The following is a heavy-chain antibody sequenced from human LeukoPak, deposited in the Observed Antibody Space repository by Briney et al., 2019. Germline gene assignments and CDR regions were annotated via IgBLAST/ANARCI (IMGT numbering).Heavy chain of an antibody. Sequence: PGGSLRLSCAAGGFTFSGDGMRWVRQAPGKGLEWVSAISGSGGSRDYADSVKGRFTISRDNSNNTLYLQMNSLRAEDTAVYYCAKIRDSSGWYFDYWGQGTLVTVSS. CDR1: GFTFSGDG. V-gene: IGHV3-23*01. CDR3: AKIRDSSGWYFDY. CDR2: ISGSGGSR. J-gene: IGHJ4*02. D-gene: IGHD6-19*01.